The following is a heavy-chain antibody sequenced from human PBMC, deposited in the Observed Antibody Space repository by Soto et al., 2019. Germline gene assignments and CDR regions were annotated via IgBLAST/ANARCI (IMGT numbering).Heavy chain of an antibody. V-gene: IGHV4-4*02. Sequence: QVQLQESGPGLVKPSGTLSLTCAVSGGSISSSNWWSWVRQPPGKGLEWIGEIFHTGITSYNPSLKSRVTLSVDNSKNLFSLNLSSVTAADTAVYYCARTDYYDSSAYFDYWGRGTLVTVSS. D-gene: IGHD3-22*01. CDR3: ARTDYYDSSAYFDY. J-gene: IGHJ4*02. CDR2: IFHTGIT. CDR1: GGSISSSNW.